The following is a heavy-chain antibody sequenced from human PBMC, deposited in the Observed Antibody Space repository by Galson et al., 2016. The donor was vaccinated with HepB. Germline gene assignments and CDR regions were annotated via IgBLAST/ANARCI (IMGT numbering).Heavy chain of an antibody. Sequence: SVKVSCKASGYTFTSHYTHWVRQAPGQGLEWMGIINPSGGSTSYAQKFLGRVAMTRDTSTSTVYMELSSLRSEDTAVYYCGRGGINTMIVVTPRHWGQGTLVTVSS. V-gene: IGHV1-46*03. J-gene: IGHJ4*02. CDR3: GRGGINTMIVVTPRH. CDR2: INPSGGST. CDR1: GYTFTSHY. D-gene: IGHD3-22*01.